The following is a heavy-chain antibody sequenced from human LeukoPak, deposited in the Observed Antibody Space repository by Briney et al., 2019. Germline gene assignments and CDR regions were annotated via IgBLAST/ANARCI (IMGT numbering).Heavy chain of an antibody. J-gene: IGHJ4*02. D-gene: IGHD2-2*01. CDR2: IRYDGSNK. CDR3: ARNLFDIVVVPAAIFDY. V-gene: IGHV3-30*02. Sequence: GGSLRLSCAASGFTFSSYGMHWVRQAPGKGLEWVAFIRYDGSNKYYADSVKGRFTISRDNPKNTLYLQMNSLRAEDTAVYYCARNLFDIVVVPAAIFDYWGQGTLVTVSS. CDR1: GFTFSSYG.